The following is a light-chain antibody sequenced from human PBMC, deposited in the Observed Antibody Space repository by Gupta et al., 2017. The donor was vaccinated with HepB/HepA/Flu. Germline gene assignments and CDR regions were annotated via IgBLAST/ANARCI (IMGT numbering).Light chain of an antibody. Sequence: QSALTQPASVSGSPGQSITISCTGTGSDVGGYNFVSWYQQHPGKAPKLMIYDVSNRPSGVSNRFSGSKSGNTASLTISGLQAEDEADYSCSSYTSSSTLVFGGGTKLPVL. CDR2: DVS. CDR1: GSDVGGYNF. J-gene: IGLJ2*01. CDR3: SSYTSSSTLV. V-gene: IGLV2-14*03.